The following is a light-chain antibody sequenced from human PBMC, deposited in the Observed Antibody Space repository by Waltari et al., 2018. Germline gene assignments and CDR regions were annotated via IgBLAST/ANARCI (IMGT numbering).Light chain of an antibody. CDR2: RDS. J-gene: IGLJ2*01. CDR3: QVWDSNTAV. V-gene: IGLV3-9*01. CDR1: NIRSKK. Sequence: SYELTQPLSVSVALGQTARLPCGGNNIRSKKVHWYQQNPGQAPGLVIYRDSNRPSGIPERFSGSNSGNTATLTTSRAQAGDEADFYCQVWDSNTAVFGGGTKLTVL.